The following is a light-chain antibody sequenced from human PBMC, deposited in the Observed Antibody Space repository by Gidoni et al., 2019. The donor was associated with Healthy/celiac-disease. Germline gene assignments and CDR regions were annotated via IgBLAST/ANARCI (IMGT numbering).Light chain of an antibody. Sequence: DIQLTQSASSLPASVGDRETITCRASQSISSYLNWYQQKPGKAPKLLIYAASSWQSGVPSRFSGSGSGTDFTLTISSLQPEDFAAYYCQQSYSGPRTFGQGTKLQIK. J-gene: IGKJ2*01. CDR3: QQSYSGPRT. CDR2: AAS. CDR1: QSISSY. V-gene: IGKV1-39*01.